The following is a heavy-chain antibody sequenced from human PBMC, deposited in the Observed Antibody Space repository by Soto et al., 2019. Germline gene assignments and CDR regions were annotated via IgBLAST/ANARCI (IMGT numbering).Heavy chain of an antibody. J-gene: IGHJ6*03. Sequence: EVQLLESGGGLVRPGGSLRLSCAASGFTFSSYAMSWVRQAPGKGLEWVSAISGSGGSTYYADSVKGRFTISRDNSKNTLYLQMNRLRAEDTAVYYCGKSFEISLTYYYMDVWGKGTTVTVSS. CDR3: GKSFEISLTYYYMDV. CDR1: GFTFSSYA. CDR2: ISGSGGST. V-gene: IGHV3-23*01.